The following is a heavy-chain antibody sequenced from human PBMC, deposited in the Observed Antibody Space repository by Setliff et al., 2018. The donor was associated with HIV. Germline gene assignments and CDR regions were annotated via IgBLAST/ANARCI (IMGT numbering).Heavy chain of an antibody. CDR2: IYYNGKI. CDR3: ARRGESTGSWFSSWYSYDMDV. CDR1: GVSPSSESYY. Sequence: SETLSLTCTVSGVSPSSESYYWGWVRQPPGKGLEWDGSIYYNGKIFYNPSLRSRVTIFVDSSKSELSLRLKSVTAADTAVYYCARRGESTGSWFSSWYSYDMDVWGQGTTVTVSS. J-gene: IGHJ6*02. D-gene: IGHD2-15*01. V-gene: IGHV4-39*01.